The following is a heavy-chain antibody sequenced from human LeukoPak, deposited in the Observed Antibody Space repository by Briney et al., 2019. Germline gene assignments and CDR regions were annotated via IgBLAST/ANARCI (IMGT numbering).Heavy chain of an antibody. V-gene: IGHV3-23*01. J-gene: IGHJ4*02. Sequence: GGSLRPSCAASGFTFSSYAMSWVRQAPGKGLEWVSAISGSGGSTYYADSVKGRFTISRGNSKNTLYLQMNSLRAEDTAVYYCPGNGPHFDYWGQGTLVTVSS. CDR3: PGNGPHFDY. CDR1: GFTFSSYA. CDR2: ISGSGGST. D-gene: IGHD2-8*01.